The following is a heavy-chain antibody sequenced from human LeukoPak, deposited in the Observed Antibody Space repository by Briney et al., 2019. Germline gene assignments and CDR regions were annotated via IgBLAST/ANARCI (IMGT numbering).Heavy chain of an antibody. CDR1: GGSISSGSYY. CDR3: ARATYYYDSSGYWYFDL. V-gene: IGHV4-61*02. D-gene: IGHD3-22*01. J-gene: IGHJ2*01. CDR2: IYTSGST. Sequence: SQTLSLTCTVPGGSISSGSYYWSWIRQPAGKGLEWIGRIYTSGSTNYNPSLKRRVTISVDTSKNQFSLKLSSVTAADTAVYYCARATYYYDSSGYWYFDLWGRGTLVTVSS.